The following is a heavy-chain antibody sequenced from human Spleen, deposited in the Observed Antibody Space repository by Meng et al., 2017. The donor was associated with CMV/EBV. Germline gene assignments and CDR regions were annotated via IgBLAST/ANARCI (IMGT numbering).Heavy chain of an antibody. D-gene: IGHD1-26*01. CDR2: ISSRSSYI. J-gene: IGHJ6*02. CDR3: ARGIGGSYYDGYGMDV. V-gene: IGHV3-21*01. Sequence: GGSLRLSCAASGFTFSSYAMSWVRQAPGKGLEWVSSISSRSSYIYYADSVKGRFTISRDNAKNSLYLQMNSLRAEDTAVYYCARGIGGSYYDGYGMDVWGQGTTVTVSS. CDR1: GFTFSSYA.